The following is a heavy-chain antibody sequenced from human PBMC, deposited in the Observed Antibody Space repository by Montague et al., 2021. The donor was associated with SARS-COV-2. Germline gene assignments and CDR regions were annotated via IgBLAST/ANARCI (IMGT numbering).Heavy chain of an antibody. D-gene: IGHD2/OR15-2a*01. Sequence: TLSLTCTVYGDSITSDVSYWSWIRQPAGQGLEWIGRIYTTGSTNYNPSLKSRLTISLDTSKNQFSLKLSSVTAADTAVYYCAGDDFRWAFDCWGQGTLVTVSS. CDR1: GDSITSDVSY. V-gene: IGHV4-61*02. CDR2: IYTTGST. CDR3: AGDDFRWAFDC. J-gene: IGHJ4*02.